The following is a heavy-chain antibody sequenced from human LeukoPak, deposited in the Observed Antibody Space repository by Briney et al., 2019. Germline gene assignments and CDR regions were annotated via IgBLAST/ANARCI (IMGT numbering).Heavy chain of an antibody. CDR1: GGSISSYY. Sequence: SETLSLTRTVSGGSISSYYWSWIRQPPGKGLEWIGYIYYSGSTNYNPSLKSRVTISVDTSKNQFSLKLSSVTAADTAVYYCARGPPFEAFDIWGQGTMVTVSS. V-gene: IGHV4-59*01. CDR3: ARGPPFEAFDI. J-gene: IGHJ3*02. CDR2: IYYSGST.